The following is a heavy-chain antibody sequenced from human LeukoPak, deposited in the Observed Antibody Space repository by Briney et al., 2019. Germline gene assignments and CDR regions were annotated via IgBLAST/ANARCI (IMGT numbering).Heavy chain of an antibody. CDR2: IYTSGST. D-gene: IGHD5-12*01. J-gene: IGHJ5*02. CDR1: GGSISSGSYY. CDR3: ARDDCGYVGKWFDP. Sequence: SETLSLTCTVSGGSISSGSYYWSWIRQPAGKGLEWIGRIYTSGSTNYNSSLKSRVTISVDTSKNQFSLKLSSVTAADTAVYYCARDDCGYVGKWFDPWGQGTLVTVSS. V-gene: IGHV4-61*02.